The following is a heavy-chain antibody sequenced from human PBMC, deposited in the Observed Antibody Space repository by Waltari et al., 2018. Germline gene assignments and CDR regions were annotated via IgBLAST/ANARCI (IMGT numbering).Heavy chain of an antibody. Sequence: QVQLVQSGAEVKKPGSSVQVSCKASGGTFSSYAIRWVRQAPGQGLEWMGRISPIFGTANYAQKFQGRVTITADKSTSTAYMELSSLRSEDTAVYYCARGGTYYYDSSGDYWGQGTLVTVSS. CDR3: ARGGTYYYDSSGDY. CDR2: ISPIFGTA. V-gene: IGHV1-69*08. D-gene: IGHD3-22*01. J-gene: IGHJ4*02. CDR1: GGTFSSYA.